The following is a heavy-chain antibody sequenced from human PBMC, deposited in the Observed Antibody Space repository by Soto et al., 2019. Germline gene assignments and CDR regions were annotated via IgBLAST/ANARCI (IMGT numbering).Heavy chain of an antibody. CDR1: GYTFTGYY. V-gene: IGHV1-2*02. CDR3: ARVKVPKAFDI. CDR2: INPDSGGT. J-gene: IGHJ3*02. Sequence: QVQLVQSGAEVKKPGASVKVSCKASGYTFTGYYMHWVRQAPGQGLEWMGWINPDSGGTNYAQKFQGRVTMPRDTYISTAYMELSRLTSDDTAVYYCARVKVPKAFDIWCQGTMLTVSS.